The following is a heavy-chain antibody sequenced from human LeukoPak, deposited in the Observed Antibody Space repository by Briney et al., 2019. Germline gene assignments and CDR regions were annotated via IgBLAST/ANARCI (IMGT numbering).Heavy chain of an antibody. CDR1: GYTFTSYY. CDR3: ARGQSRSVLRYFDRLFDP. V-gene: IGHV1-8*02. CDR2: MNPNSGNT. Sequence: GASVKVSCKASGYTFTSYYMHWVRQATGQGLEWMGWMNPNSGNTGYAQKFQGRVTMTRNTSISTAYMELSSLRSEDTAVYYCARGQSRSVLRYFDRLFDPWGQGTLVTVSS. D-gene: IGHD3-9*01. J-gene: IGHJ5*02.